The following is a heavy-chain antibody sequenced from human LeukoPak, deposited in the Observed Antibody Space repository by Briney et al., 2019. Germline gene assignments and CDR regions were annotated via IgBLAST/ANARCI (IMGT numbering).Heavy chain of an antibody. J-gene: IGHJ4*02. CDR1: GGSISNSDSY. Sequence: PSETLSLTCTVSGGSISNSDSYWGWIRQPPGKGLEWIGSIYYSGIPYYTPYLKSRVTISVDTSKNQFSLKLSSVTAADTAVYYCARVGRRPTGAYFDYWGQGTLVTVSS. D-gene: IGHD1-14*01. CDR2: IYYSGIP. V-gene: IGHV4-39*01. CDR3: ARVGRRPTGAYFDY.